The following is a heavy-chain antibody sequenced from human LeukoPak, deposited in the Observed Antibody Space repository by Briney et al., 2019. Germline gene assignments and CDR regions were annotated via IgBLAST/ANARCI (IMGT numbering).Heavy chain of an antibody. CDR3: ARARNAFDI. J-gene: IGHJ3*02. CDR1: GGSISSSSYY. D-gene: IGHD1-14*01. Sequence: SETLSLTCTVSGGSISSSSYYWSWIRQPPGKGLEWIGEITHSGSTNYNPSLKSRVTISVDTSKNQFSLKLSSVTAADTAVYYCARARNAFDIWGQGTMVTVSS. V-gene: IGHV4-39*07. CDR2: ITHSGST.